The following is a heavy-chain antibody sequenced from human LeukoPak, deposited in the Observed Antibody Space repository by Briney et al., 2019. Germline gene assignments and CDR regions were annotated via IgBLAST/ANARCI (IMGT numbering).Heavy chain of an antibody. CDR1: GGSISSYY. Sequence: PSETLSLTCTVSGGSISSYYWSWIRRPPGTGLEWIGYIYYTGSTSYNPSLKSRVTISLDTSKSQFSLRLTSVTAADTAVYYCASHGSSGHDPLTWGQGTLVTVSS. D-gene: IGHD5-12*01. CDR3: ASHGSSGHDPLT. J-gene: IGHJ4*02. CDR2: IYYTGST. V-gene: IGHV4-59*08.